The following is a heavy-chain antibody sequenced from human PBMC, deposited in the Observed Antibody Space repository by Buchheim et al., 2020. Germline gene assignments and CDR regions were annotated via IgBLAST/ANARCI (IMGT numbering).Heavy chain of an antibody. CDR3: ARGGDGYGDYYGLDV. CDR2: INSDGSSV. CDR1: GFIFSSNW. D-gene: IGHD5-24*01. Sequence: EVQLVESGGGLVQPGGSLRLSCAASGFIFSSNWMHWVRQAPGKGLVWVSRINSDGSSVFYADSVKGRFTISRDNAKNTLYLQMNSLRAEDTAVYYCARGGDGYGDYYGLDVWGQGTT. V-gene: IGHV3-74*01. J-gene: IGHJ6*02.